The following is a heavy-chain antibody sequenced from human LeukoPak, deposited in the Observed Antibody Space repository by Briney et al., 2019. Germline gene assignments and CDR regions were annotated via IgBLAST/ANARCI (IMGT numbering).Heavy chain of an antibody. V-gene: IGHV4-59*02. Sequence: SETLSLTCNVSGGAVNSYYWSWIRQTPGEGLKWIGYISHNGNIDYAPSPKSRVTMSIDATKNQFSLKLTSVTAADTALYFCARGFCSDEICQVFTHWGQGILVTVSS. D-gene: IGHD3-3*01. J-gene: IGHJ4*02. CDR1: GGAVNSYY. CDR2: ISHNGNI. CDR3: ARGFCSDEICQVFTH.